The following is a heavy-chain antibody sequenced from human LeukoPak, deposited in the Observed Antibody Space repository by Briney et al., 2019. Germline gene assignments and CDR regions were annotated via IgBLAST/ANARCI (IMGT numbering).Heavy chain of an antibody. CDR1: GFTFSIYS. D-gene: IGHD3-3*01. J-gene: IGHJ5*02. CDR3: ARDPLNYDFWSGYSYNWFDP. CDR2: ISSSSSYI. Sequence: GGSLGLSCAAYGFTFSIYSMNWVRQAPGKGLEWVSSISSSSSYIYYADSVKGRFTISRDNAKNSLYLQMNSLRAEDTAVYYCARDPLNYDFWSGYSYNWFDPWGQGTLVTVSS. V-gene: IGHV3-21*01.